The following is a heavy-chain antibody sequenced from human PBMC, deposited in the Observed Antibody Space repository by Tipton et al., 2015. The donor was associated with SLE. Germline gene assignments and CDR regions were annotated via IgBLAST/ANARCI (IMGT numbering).Heavy chain of an antibody. V-gene: IGHV4-59*01. D-gene: IGHD6-13*01. Sequence: TLSLTCTVSGGSISSYYWSWIRQPPGKGLEWIGYIYYSGSTDYNPSLKSRVTISVDTSKNQFSLKLSSVTAADTAVYYCARGPYSSSWSGYYFDYWGQGTMVTVS. CDR2: IYYSGST. CDR3: ARGPYSSSWSGYYFDY. J-gene: IGHJ4*03. CDR1: GGSISSYY.